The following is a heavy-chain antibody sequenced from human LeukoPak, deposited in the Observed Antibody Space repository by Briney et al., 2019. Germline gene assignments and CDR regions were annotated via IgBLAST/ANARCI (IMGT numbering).Heavy chain of an antibody. CDR1: EVTFSSYS. D-gene: IGHD4-17*01. V-gene: IGHV3-21*01. CDR3: ARDQAYGFDY. J-gene: IGHJ4*02. Sequence: GGSLRLSCAASEVTFSSYSMNWVRQAPGKGLEWVSSISGSSSYKYYADSVKGRFTISRDNAKNSLYLQMNSLRAEDTAVYYCARDQAYGFDYWGQGTLVTVSS. CDR2: ISGSSSYK.